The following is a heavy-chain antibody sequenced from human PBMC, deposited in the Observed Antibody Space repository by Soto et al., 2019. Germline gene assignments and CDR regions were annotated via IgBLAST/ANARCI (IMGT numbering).Heavy chain of an antibody. J-gene: IGHJ4*02. CDR3: AKEPYSSSRYYFDY. CDR1: GGSFSNYW. CDR2: IYPGDSDT. Sequence: GESLKISCKGSGGSFSNYWIAWVRQMPGKGLEWMGIIYPGDSDTRYSPSFQGQVTISADTSINTVYLQWSSLKASDTAVYYCAKEPYSSSRYYFDYWGQGTLATVSS. V-gene: IGHV5-51*03. D-gene: IGHD6-13*01.